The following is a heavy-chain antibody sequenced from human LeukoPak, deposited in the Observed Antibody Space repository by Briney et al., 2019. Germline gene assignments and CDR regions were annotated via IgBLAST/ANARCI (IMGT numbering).Heavy chain of an antibody. Sequence: SETLSLTCAVYGGSFSGYYWSWIRQPPGKGLEWIGEINHSGSTNYNPSLKSRVTISVDTSKNQFSLKLSSVTAADTAVYYCARRTYYYYGMDVWGQGTTVTVSS. J-gene: IGHJ6*02. V-gene: IGHV4-34*01. CDR2: INHSGST. CDR1: GGSFSGYY. CDR3: ARRTYYYYGMDV.